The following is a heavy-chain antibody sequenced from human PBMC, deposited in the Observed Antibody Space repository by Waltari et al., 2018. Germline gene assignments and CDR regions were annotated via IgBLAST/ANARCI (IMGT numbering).Heavy chain of an antibody. CDR1: GYTFTDYY. CDR3: ATYHGMYYYYMDV. CDR2: VDTEDGET. D-gene: IGHD2-2*01. Sequence: EVQLVQAGAEVKKPGATVKISCKASGYTFTDYYLHRVQKAPGKGLEWMGRVDTEDGETIYEEKFQGRVTIPADTSTDTAYMELSSLRSEDTAVYYCATYHGMYYYYMDVWGKGTTVTVSS. V-gene: IGHV1-69-2*01. J-gene: IGHJ6*03.